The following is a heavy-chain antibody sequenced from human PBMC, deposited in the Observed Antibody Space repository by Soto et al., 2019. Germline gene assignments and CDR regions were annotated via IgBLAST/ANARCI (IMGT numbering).Heavy chain of an antibody. Sequence: EVQLVESGGGLVQPGESLRLSCSASGFTFTNYWMHWVRQAPGKGLVWVSRINAEGTTTNYADSVKGRFTTSRDNAKNTLYLQMNSVGGEDTAVYYCACSARGLYGDYNWGQGTLVTVSS. V-gene: IGHV3-74*01. CDR2: INAEGTTT. J-gene: IGHJ4*02. CDR1: GFTFTNYW. D-gene: IGHD4-17*01. CDR3: ACSARGLYGDYN.